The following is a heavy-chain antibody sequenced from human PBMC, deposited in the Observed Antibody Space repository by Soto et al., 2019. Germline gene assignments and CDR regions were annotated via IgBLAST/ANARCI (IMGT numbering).Heavy chain of an antibody. D-gene: IGHD6-6*01. J-gene: IGHJ5*02. CDR2: INAHSGGT. CDR1: GFSFTGYY. CDR3: AKDLTRQLAYWLDP. V-gene: IGHV1-2*02. Sequence: ASVKVSCKASGFSFTGYYIHWLRQAPGQGLEWMGWINAHSGGTEYAQKFQGRVTLTRDTSIATAYLTLTSLTSDDTALYYCAKDLTRQLAYWLDPWGQGTQVTV.